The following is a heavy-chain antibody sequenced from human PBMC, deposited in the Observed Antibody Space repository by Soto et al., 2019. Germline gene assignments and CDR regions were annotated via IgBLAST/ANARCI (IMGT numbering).Heavy chain of an antibody. CDR1: GGSFSGYY. D-gene: IGHD2-2*02. CDR3: ASPVVPAAILGSGSYGGMDV. V-gene: IGHV4-34*01. Sequence: KPSETLSLTCAVYGGSFSGYYWSWIRQPPGKGLEWIGEINHSGSTNYNPSLKSRVTISVDTSKNQFSLKLSSVTAADTAVYYCASPVVPAAILGSGSYGGMDVWGQGTTVTVSS. J-gene: IGHJ6*02. CDR2: INHSGST.